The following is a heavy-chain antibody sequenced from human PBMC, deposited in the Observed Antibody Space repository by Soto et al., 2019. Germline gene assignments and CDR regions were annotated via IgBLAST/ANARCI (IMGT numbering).Heavy chain of an antibody. CDR3: VKDISPGGMDV. V-gene: IGHV3-9*01. J-gene: IGHJ6*04. Sequence: EVQLVESGGGLVQPGGSLRLSCAGSGSTFQDYAMHWVRQAPEKGLEWVSGIYYNSDRIDYADSVKGRFAISRDNARNSLYLQMNSLRTEDTAFYYCVKDISPGGMDVWGRGILVTVSS. CDR2: IYYNSDRI. CDR1: GSTFQDYA.